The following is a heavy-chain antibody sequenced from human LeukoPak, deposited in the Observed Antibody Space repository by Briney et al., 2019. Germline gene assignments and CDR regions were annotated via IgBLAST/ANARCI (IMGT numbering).Heavy chain of an antibody. CDR2: INHSGST. J-gene: IGHJ4*02. CDR3: ARQTYSSGWYLVSSADDY. V-gene: IGHV4-34*01. Sequence: SETLSLTCAVYGGSFSGYYWSWIRQPPGKGLEWIGEINHSGSTNYNPSLKSRVTISVDTSKNQFSLKLSSVTAADTAVYYCARQTYSSGWYLVSSADDYWGQGTLVTVSS. CDR1: GGSFSGYY. D-gene: IGHD6-19*01.